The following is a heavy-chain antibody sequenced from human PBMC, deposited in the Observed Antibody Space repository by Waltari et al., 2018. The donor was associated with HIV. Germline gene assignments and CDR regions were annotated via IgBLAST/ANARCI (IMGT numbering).Heavy chain of an antibody. V-gene: IGHV3-33*01. D-gene: IGHD6-13*01. CDR3: ARDAAPNSHTPSSSDV. CDR1: GFTFPKYG. CDR2: IRYDGSNK. J-gene: IGHJ4*02. Sequence: VVQPGTSLSLSCAASGFTFPKYGMHWVRQAPGKGLEWVTLIRYDGSNKYYADSVKGRFTISRDNSKNTLYLQMNSLRAEDTAVYYCARDAAPNSHTPSSSDVWGQGTLVTVSS.